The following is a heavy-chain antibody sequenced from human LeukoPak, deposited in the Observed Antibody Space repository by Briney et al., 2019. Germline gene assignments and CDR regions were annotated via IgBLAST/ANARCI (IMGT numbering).Heavy chain of an antibody. CDR3: ATQLSSGWPLRHLPFDY. D-gene: IGHD3-22*01. Sequence: ASVKVSCKVSVYTLTELSMHWVRRAPGKGLEGRGGYDPADGETIYAQKYQGRVTMTEYTATDTAYMELSSLRSEDTAVYYCATQLSSGWPLRHLPFDYWGQGTLVTVSS. V-gene: IGHV1-24*01. CDR2: YDPADGET. CDR1: VYTLTELS. J-gene: IGHJ4*02.